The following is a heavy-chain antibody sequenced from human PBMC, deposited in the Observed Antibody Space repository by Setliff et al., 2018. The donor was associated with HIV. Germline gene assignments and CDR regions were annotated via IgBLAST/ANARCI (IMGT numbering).Heavy chain of an antibody. V-gene: IGHV4-39*07. CDR2: IYYSGST. D-gene: IGHD3-3*01. Sequence: SEPLSLTCTVSGGSISSSSYYWGWIRQPPGKGLEWIGSIYYSGSTYYNPSLKSRVTISVDTSKNQFSLKLSSVTAADTAVYYCASARFLEWLSSYYFDYWGQGTLVTVSS. CDR1: GGSISSSSYY. CDR3: ASARFLEWLSSYYFDY. J-gene: IGHJ4*02.